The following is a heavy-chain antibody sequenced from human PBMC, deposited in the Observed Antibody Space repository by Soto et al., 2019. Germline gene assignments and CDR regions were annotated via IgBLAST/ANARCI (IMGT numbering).Heavy chain of an antibody. J-gene: IGHJ4*02. CDR1: GFTFRNYW. D-gene: IGHD3-10*01. CDR2: INQNEGEK. V-gene: IGHV3-7*01. Sequence: DLAESGGGLVQPGGSLRVSCTASGFTFRNYWMTWVRQAPGKGVEWVANINQNEGEKYYVDSVKGRFTISRDNAYNSLYLELDNLPVDDSAVYFCARGRPPSSGGNFDSWGQGTLVSVSS. CDR3: ARGRPPSSGGNFDS.